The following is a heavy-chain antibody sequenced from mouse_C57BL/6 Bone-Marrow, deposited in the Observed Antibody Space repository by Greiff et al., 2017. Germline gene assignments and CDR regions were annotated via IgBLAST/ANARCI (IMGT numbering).Heavy chain of an antibody. CDR3: AKHDCSSYKYFDY. V-gene: IGHV2-3*01. Sequence: QVQLKQSGPGLVAPSQSLSITCTVSGFSLTSYGVSWVRQPPGKGLEWLGVIWGEGSTNYHSALISRLSISKDNSKSQVFLKLNSLQTADTATYYRAKHDCSSYKYFDYWGQGTTLTVSS. J-gene: IGHJ2*01. D-gene: IGHD1-1*01. CDR1: GFSLTSYG. CDR2: IWGEGST.